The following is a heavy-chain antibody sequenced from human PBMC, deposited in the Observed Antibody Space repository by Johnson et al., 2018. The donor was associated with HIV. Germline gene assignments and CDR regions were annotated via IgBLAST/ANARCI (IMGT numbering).Heavy chain of an antibody. J-gene: IGHJ3*02. Sequence: QVQLVESGGGVVQPGRSLRLSCAASGFTFNTYAMHWVRQAPGKGLEWLSVTSHDGSKKYYADSVKGRFNIFTDNSKKTLFLQMNSLRVEDTAVYYCAKDRITQGIYDAFDIWGQGTVVTVSS. V-gene: IGHV3-30-3*01. CDR2: TSHDGSKK. D-gene: IGHD3-3*02. CDR3: AKDRITQGIYDAFDI. CDR1: GFTFNTYA.